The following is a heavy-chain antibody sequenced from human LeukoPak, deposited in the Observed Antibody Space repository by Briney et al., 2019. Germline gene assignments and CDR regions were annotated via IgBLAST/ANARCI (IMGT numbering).Heavy chain of an antibody. D-gene: IGHD3-22*01. J-gene: IGHJ3*02. V-gene: IGHV3-13*04. Sequence: GGSLRLSCAASGFTFSKYDMHWVRQATGKGLEYVSAIGVGGDTYYSGSVKGRFTISRENAENSLYLQMNNLRVEYTAVYYCAILNLAISDRQYNDPGDIWGQGTMVTVSS. CDR2: IGVGGDT. CDR3: AILNLAISDRQYNDPGDI. CDR1: GFTFSKYD.